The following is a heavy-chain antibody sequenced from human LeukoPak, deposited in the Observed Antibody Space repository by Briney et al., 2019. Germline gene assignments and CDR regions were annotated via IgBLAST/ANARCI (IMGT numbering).Heavy chain of an antibody. CDR1: GGSISSYY. CDR3: ARHPSKAMVAPDY. J-gene: IGHJ4*02. D-gene: IGHD5-18*01. V-gene: IGHV4-59*08. Sequence: PSETLSLTCTVSGGSISSYYWSWIRQPPGKGLEGIGYIYYSGSTNYNPSLKSRVTISVDTSKNQFSLKLSSVTAADTAVYYCARHPSKAMVAPDYWGQGTLVTVSS. CDR2: IYYSGST.